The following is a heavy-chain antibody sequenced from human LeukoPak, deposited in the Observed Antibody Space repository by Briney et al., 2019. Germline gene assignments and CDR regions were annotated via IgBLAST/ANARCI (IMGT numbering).Heavy chain of an antibody. D-gene: IGHD3-16*01. V-gene: IGHV3-23*01. Sequence: GGSLRLSCAASGLSFSSFAMSWFRQAPARGLEWLSSMKGTGETIYADSVRGRCTLFRDGSRNTVYLQLNNLRVEDTAVYYCARASWVSTADAVRWGQGTVVAVSS. CDR3: ARASWVSTADAVR. CDR1: GLSFSSFA. CDR2: MKGTGET. J-gene: IGHJ4*02.